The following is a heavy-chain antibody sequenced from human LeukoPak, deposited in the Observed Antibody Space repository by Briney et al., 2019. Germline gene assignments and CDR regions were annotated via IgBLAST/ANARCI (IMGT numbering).Heavy chain of an antibody. V-gene: IGHV3-23*01. Sequence: GGSLRLSCAASGFTFSSYAMSWVRQAPGKGLEWVSAISGSGGSTYYADSVKGRFTISRDNAKNSLYLQMNSLRAEDTAVYYCARTEAYVDTAMVPLLSFDYWGQGTLVTVSS. J-gene: IGHJ4*02. CDR1: GFTFSSYA. CDR3: ARTEAYVDTAMVPLLSFDY. CDR2: ISGSGGST. D-gene: IGHD5-18*01.